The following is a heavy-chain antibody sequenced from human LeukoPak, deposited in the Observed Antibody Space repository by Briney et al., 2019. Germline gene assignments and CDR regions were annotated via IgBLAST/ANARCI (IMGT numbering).Heavy chain of an antibody. D-gene: IGHD3-9*01. CDR1: GFAFSSYG. CDR3: ARDQLRYFDWLLRYYYYGMDV. Sequence: GGSLRLSCAASGFAFSSYGMHWVRQAPGKGLEGVAVIWYDGSNKYYADSVKGRFTISRDNSKKTLYLQMNSLRAEDSAVYYCARDQLRYFDWLLRYYYYGMDVWGKGTTVTVSS. J-gene: IGHJ6*04. CDR2: IWYDGSNK. V-gene: IGHV3-33*01.